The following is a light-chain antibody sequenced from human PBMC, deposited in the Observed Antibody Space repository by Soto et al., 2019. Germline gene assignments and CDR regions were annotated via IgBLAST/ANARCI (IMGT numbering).Light chain of an antibody. Sequence: QSVLTQPASVSGSPGQSITISCTGTSSDVGGYKYVSWYQQHPDKAPKLIIFEVSNRPSGISNRFSGSKSGNTASLTISGLQAEDEADYYCSSYTSSSSLVFGGGTKVTVL. CDR2: EVS. CDR3: SSYTSSSSLV. V-gene: IGLV2-14*01. CDR1: SSDVGGYKY. J-gene: IGLJ3*02.